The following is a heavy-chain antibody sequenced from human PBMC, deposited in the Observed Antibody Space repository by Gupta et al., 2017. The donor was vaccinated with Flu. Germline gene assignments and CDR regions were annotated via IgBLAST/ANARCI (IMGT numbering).Heavy chain of an antibody. D-gene: IGHD6-13*01. J-gene: IGHJ4*02. CDR2: ISSNGGST. CDR3: VKVSDDQIAGPGPFDY. V-gene: IGHV3-64D*06. CDR1: GFTFSSYA. Sequence: EVQLVESGGGLVQPGGSLRLSCSASGFTFSSYAMHWVRQAPGKGLEYVSAISSNGGSTYYADSGKGRFTISRDNSKKTLYLQMSSVRAEDPAVYYCVKVSDDQIAGPGPFDYWGQGRLVNVAS.